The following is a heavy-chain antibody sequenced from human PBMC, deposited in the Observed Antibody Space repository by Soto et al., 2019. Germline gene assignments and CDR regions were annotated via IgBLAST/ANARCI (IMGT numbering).Heavy chain of an antibody. CDR2: ITPYSATA. CDR1: GGSIKSFT. V-gene: IGHV1-69*01. Sequence: GQLVQSGAEVKKPGSSVRVSCKSSGGSIKSFTISWVRQAPGQGPEWLGGITPYSATAKYAQKFQGRLTITADESTNSVYMDLASLRSDDTARYYCARWRGTVTSPGFMGSLDYWGQGTLVTVSS. J-gene: IGHJ4*02. D-gene: IGHD3-16*01. CDR3: ARWRGTVTSPGFMGSLDY.